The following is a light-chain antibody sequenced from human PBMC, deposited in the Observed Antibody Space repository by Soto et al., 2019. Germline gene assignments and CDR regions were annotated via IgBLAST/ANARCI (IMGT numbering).Light chain of an antibody. J-gene: IGKJ4*01. CDR3: KQYSSYTLT. Sequence: DILMTQSPSTLSASVLDRVTITCRASQSVGSSLAWYQQIPGKPPRVLIHSASTLQSGVPSRFSGSGSGTEFSLTISSLQPDDFATYYCKQYSSYTLTFGGGTKVDI. CDR1: QSVGSS. V-gene: IGKV1-5*03. CDR2: SAS.